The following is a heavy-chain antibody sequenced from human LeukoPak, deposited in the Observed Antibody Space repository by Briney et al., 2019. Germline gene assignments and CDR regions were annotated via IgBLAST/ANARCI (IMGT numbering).Heavy chain of an antibody. J-gene: IGHJ6*03. CDR1: GGSFSGYY. D-gene: IGHD3-10*01. CDR3: ARRNTFYYGSGSPRSYYYYYYYMDV. CDR2: INHSGST. Sequence: SETLPLTCAVYGGSFSGYYWSWIRQPPGKGLEWIGEINHSGSTNYNPSLKSRVTISLDTSKNQLSLKLSSVTAADSAVYYCARRNTFYYGSGSPRSYYYYYYYMDVWGKGTTVTISS. V-gene: IGHV4-34*01.